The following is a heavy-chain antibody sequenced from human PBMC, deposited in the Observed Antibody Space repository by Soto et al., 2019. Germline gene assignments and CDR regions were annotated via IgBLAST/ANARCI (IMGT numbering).Heavy chain of an antibody. CDR1: GFTFSSYG. CDR3: AKVGVYDYGPGALDI. Sequence: GGSLRLSCAASGFTFSSYGMHWVRQAPGKGLEWVAVISYDGSNKYYADSVKGRFTISRDNSKNTLYLQMNSLRAEDTAVYYCAKVGVYDYGPGALDIWGQGTMVTVSS. D-gene: IGHD3-16*01. CDR2: ISYDGSNK. V-gene: IGHV3-30*18. J-gene: IGHJ3*02.